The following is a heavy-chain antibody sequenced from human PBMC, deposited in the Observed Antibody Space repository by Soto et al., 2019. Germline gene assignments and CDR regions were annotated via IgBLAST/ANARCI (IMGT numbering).Heavy chain of an antibody. V-gene: IGHV1-2*04. CDR3: ARDLDDSSGPPGY. Sequence: ASVKVSCKASGYTFTGYYMHWVRQAPGQGLEWMGWINPNSGGTNYAQKFQGWVTMTRDTSISTAYMELSRLRSDDTAVYYCARDLDDSSGPPGYWGQGTLVTCSS. D-gene: IGHD3-22*01. CDR2: INPNSGGT. CDR1: GYTFTGYY. J-gene: IGHJ4*02.